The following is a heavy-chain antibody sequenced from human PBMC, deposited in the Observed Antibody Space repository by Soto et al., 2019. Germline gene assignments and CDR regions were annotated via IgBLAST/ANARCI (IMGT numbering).Heavy chain of an antibody. J-gene: IGHJ4*02. CDR3: ARQASCSAARSPRDRNY. D-gene: IGHD6-6*01. CDR1: GYSFTSYW. CDR2: IYPGDSDT. V-gene: IGHV5-51*01. Sequence: GESLKISCKGSGYSFTSYWIGWVRQMPGKGLEWMGIIYPGDSDTRYSPSFQGQVTISADKCISTAYLQWSSLKASDTAMYYCARQASCSAARSPRDRNYWGQRPQVIVSS.